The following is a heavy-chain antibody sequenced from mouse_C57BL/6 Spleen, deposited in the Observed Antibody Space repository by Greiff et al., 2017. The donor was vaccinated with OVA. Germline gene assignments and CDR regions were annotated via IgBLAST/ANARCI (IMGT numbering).Heavy chain of an antibody. CDR1: GYTFTSYW. CDR2: ISPGSGST. CDR3: ARRDYDYDVKAY. V-gene: IGHV1-55*01. J-gene: IGHJ3*01. Sequence: QVQLQQPGAELVKPGASVKMSCKASGYTFTSYWITWVKQRPGQGLEWIGDISPGSGSTNYNEKFKSKATLTVDTSSSTAYMQLSSLTSEDSAVYYCARRDYDYDVKAYWGQGTLVTVSA. D-gene: IGHD2-4*01.